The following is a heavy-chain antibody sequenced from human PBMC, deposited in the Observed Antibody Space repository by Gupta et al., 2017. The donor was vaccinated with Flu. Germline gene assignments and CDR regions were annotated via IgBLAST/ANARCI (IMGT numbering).Heavy chain of an antibody. Sequence: QVQLQQWGAGLLKPSETLSLTCPVYGGSFSGYYWTWIRQSPGKGLEWIGEINHSGSTNYNPSLRSRGTISGDTSKNQFYLKLRSVTAADTAVYYCARGRRGMDVWGQGTTVTVSS. J-gene: IGHJ6*02. V-gene: IGHV4-34*01. CDR3: ARGRRGMDV. CDR1: GGSFSGYY. CDR2: INHSGST.